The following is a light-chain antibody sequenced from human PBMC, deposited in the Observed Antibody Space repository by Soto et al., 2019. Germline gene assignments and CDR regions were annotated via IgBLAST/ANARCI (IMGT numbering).Light chain of an antibody. Sequence: QSVLTQPPSVSGAPGQRVTISCTGSSSNIGAGYNVHWCQQLPGTAPKLLIYGNSNRPSGVPDRFSGSKSGTSASLAITGLQAEDEAEYYCQSYDSSLSGAVVFGGGTKLTVL. CDR3: QSYDSSLSGAVV. CDR2: GNS. V-gene: IGLV1-40*01. CDR1: SSNIGAGYN. J-gene: IGLJ2*01.